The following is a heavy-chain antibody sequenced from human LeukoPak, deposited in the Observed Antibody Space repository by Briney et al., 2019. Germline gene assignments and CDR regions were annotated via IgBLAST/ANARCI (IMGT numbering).Heavy chain of an antibody. J-gene: IGHJ4*02. CDR2: ISYDGSNK. CDR3: ARGARKGDDYGGFFDY. Sequence: GGSLRLSCAASGFTFSSYAMTWVRQAPGKGLEWVAVISYDGSNKYSADSVKGRFTISRDNSKNTLYMQMNSLRAEDTAVYYCARGARKGDDYGGFFDYWGQGTLVTVSS. CDR1: GFTFSSYA. V-gene: IGHV3-30*04. D-gene: IGHD4-23*01.